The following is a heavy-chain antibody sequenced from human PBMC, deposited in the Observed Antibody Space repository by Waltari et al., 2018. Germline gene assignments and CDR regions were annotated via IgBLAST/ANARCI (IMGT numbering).Heavy chain of an antibody. J-gene: IGHJ4*02. V-gene: IGHV3-74*03. CDR1: GFTCSNYW. D-gene: IGHD2-21*02. Sequence: EVQLVQSGGGLVQPGGSLTVPCELSGFTCSNYWLHWVRQAPGKGLVWVSRINTDGNSVTYADSVRGRFTISRDNVKNTLYLQMESLRVEDTAVYYCVRAVGCAEDCYNPYFDNWGRGAGVTVSS. CDR3: VRAVGCAEDCYNPYFDN. CDR2: INTDGNSV.